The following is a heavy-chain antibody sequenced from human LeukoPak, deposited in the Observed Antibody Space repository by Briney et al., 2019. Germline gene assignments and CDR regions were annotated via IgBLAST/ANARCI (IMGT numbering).Heavy chain of an antibody. CDR2: ISAYNGNT. J-gene: IGHJ4*02. CDR1: GYTFTSNY. V-gene: IGHV1-18*04. Sequence: GASVKVSCKASGYTFTSNYIHWVRQAPGQGLEWMGWISAYNGNTNYAQKLQGRVTMTTDTSTSTAYIELRSLRSDDTAVYYCARDEITGTEGGDYWGQGTLVTVSS. CDR3: ARDEITGTEGGDY. D-gene: IGHD1/OR15-1a*01.